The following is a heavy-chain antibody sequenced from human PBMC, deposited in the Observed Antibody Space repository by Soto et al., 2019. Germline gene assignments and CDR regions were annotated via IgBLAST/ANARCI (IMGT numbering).Heavy chain of an antibody. J-gene: IGHJ4*02. CDR3: ASGSGPRGRPY. CDR2: INGDGSTT. CDR1: GFIFNNYW. V-gene: IGHV3-74*01. D-gene: IGHD6-25*01. Sequence: SLRLSCAASGFIFNNYWMHWVRQAPGKGLVWVARINGDGSTTTYVDSVKGRFTISRDNAKNTVYLQMNSLRAEDTAVYYCASGSGPRGRPYWGQGILVTVSS.